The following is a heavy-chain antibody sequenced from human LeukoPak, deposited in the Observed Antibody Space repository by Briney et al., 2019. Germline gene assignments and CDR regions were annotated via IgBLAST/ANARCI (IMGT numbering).Heavy chain of an antibody. D-gene: IGHD3-3*01. CDR3: ARDYDFWSGYSNVNWYFDL. V-gene: IGHV4-38-2*02. J-gene: IGHJ2*01. Sequence: SETLSLTCAVSGYSISSGYYWGWIRQPPGKGLEWIGTIYHRGSTYYDPSLKSRVTISVDTSKNQFSLKLSSVTAADTAVYYCARDYDFWSGYSNVNWYFDLWGRGTLVTVSS. CDR1: GYSISSGYY. CDR2: IYHRGST.